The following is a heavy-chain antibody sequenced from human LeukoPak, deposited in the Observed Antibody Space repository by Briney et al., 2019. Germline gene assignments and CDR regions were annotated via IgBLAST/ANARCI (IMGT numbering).Heavy chain of an antibody. D-gene: IGHD3-22*01. Sequence: GGSLRLSCSASGFTFSSYAMHWVRQAPGKGLEYVSAISSNGGSTYYAAPVKGRFTISRDDSKNTLYLQMNSLKTEDTAVYYCTTDRNYYDSSGYYSDFDYWGQGTLVTVSS. J-gene: IGHJ4*02. CDR1: GFTFSSYA. CDR2: ISSNGGST. CDR3: TTDRNYYDSSGYYSDFDY. V-gene: IGHV3-64*04.